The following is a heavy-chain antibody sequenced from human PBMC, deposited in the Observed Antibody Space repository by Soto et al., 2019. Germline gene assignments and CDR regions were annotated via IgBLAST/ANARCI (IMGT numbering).Heavy chain of an antibody. D-gene: IGHD4-4*01. CDR3: ARTTGRHLDF. V-gene: IGHV4-39*01. CDR2: IDYSGTA. Sequence: SETLSLTCTVAYGSICVINVFWGWVRQPPGKGLEWIGNIDYSGTAYFNPSLGTRVTFPVDTSKNQFSLTLYSVTAADTAVYYCARTTGRHLDFWGQG. CDR1: YGSICVINVF. J-gene: IGHJ4*02.